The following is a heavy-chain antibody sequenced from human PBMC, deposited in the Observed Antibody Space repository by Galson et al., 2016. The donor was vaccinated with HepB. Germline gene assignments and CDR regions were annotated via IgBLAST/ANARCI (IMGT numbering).Heavy chain of an antibody. V-gene: IGHV1-69*06. D-gene: IGHD5-18*01. CDR3: AREPRRMVRLWGHDAFDI. J-gene: IGHJ3*02. CDR1: GGTFSSYA. CDR2: IIPIFGTA. Sequence: SVKVSCKASGGTFSSYAISWVRQAPGQGLEWMGGIIPIFGTANNAQKFQGRVTITADKSTSTAYMELSSLRSEDTAVYYCAREPRRMVRLWGHDAFDIWGQGTMVTVSS.